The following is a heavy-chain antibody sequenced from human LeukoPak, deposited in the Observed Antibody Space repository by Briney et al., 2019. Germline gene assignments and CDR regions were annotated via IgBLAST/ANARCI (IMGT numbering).Heavy chain of an antibody. V-gene: IGHV1-18*04. CDR2: ISAYNGNT. Sequence: GASVKVSCKASGYTFTAYYLRWVRQAPGQGLEWMGWISAYNGNTNYAQKLQGRVTMSTDTSTSTAYMELRSLRSDDTAVYYCARDLYSNYYVRRYYGMDVWGQGTTVTVSS. D-gene: IGHD4-11*01. J-gene: IGHJ6*02. CDR1: GYTFTAYY. CDR3: ARDLYSNYYVRRYYGMDV.